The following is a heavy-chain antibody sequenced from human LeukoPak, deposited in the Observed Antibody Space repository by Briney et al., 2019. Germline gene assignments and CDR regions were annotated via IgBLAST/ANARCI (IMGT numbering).Heavy chain of an antibody. CDR3: ARTPYYYDSSGRISRGGFDC. CDR2: IIPIFGTA. D-gene: IGHD3-22*01. Sequence: ASVTVSFKASGGTFISYAISWVRQAPGQGLEWMGGIIPIFGTANYAQKFQGRVTITTDESTSTAYMELSSLRSEDTAVYYCARTPYYYDSSGRISRGGFDCWGQGTLVTVSS. J-gene: IGHJ4*02. V-gene: IGHV1-69*05. CDR1: GGTFISYA.